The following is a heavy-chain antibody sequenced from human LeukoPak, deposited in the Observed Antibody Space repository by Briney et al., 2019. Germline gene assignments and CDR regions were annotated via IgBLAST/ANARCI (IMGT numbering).Heavy chain of an antibody. V-gene: IGHV3-30*18. D-gene: IGHD6-13*01. Sequence: PGGSLRLSCAASGFTFSSYGMHWVRQAPGKGLEWVAVISYDGSNKYYADSVKGRFTISRDNSKNTLYLQMNSLRAEDTAVYCCAKESLRYSSSWTQVDYWGQGTLVTVSS. CDR3: AKESLRYSSSWTQVDY. J-gene: IGHJ4*02. CDR1: GFTFSSYG. CDR2: ISYDGSNK.